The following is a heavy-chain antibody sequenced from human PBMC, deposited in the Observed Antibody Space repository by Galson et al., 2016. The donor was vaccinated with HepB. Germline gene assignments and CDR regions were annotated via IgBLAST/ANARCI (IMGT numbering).Heavy chain of an antibody. CDR3: ARASGCGSGSCHGTKWFDP. CDR2: IIPMFGAA. J-gene: IGHJ5*02. V-gene: IGHV1-69*13. D-gene: IGHD2-15*01. Sequence: SVKVSCKASGGTFSTYAFSWVRQAPGQGLEWMGGIIPMFGAANYAQRFQGRVLITADESTSTAYMELSSLRSEDTAVYYCARASGCGSGSCHGTKWFDPWGQGTLVTVSS. CDR1: GGTFSTYA.